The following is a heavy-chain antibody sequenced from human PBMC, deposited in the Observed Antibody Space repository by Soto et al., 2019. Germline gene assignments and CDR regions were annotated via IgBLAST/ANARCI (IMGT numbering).Heavy chain of an antibody. J-gene: IGHJ5*02. CDR3: VRLGGYYQSLDT. CDR2: VYYTGTT. CDR1: GGSISSGGYY. D-gene: IGHD3-22*01. Sequence: SETLSLTCTVSGGSISSGGYYWTWIRQPPGKGLEWIGYVYYTGTTTYSPSLKSRVTISVDTSMNQISLRLSSVTAADTAFYYCVRLGGYYQSLDTWGQGTLVTVSS. V-gene: IGHV4-61*08.